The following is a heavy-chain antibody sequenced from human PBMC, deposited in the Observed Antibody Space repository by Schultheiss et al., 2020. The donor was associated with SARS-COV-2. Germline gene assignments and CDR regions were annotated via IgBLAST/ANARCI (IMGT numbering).Heavy chain of an antibody. CDR2: IIPIFGTA. CDR1: GGTFSSYA. Sequence: SVKVSCKASGGTFSSYAISWVRQAPGQGLEWMGGIIPIFGTANYAQKFQGRVTITADESTSTAYMELSSLRSEDTAVYYCARDQGCSGGSCPFDYWGQGTLVTVSS. CDR3: ARDQGCSGGSCPFDY. D-gene: IGHD2-15*01. J-gene: IGHJ4*02. V-gene: IGHV1-69*13.